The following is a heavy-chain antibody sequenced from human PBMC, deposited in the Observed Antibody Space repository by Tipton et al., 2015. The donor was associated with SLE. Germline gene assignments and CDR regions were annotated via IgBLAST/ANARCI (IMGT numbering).Heavy chain of an antibody. CDR3: ARELTYLGAFDI. CDR1: GGSFSGYY. J-gene: IGHJ3*02. Sequence: TLSLTCAVYGGSFSGYYWSWIRQPPRKGLEWIGEINHSGSTNYNPSLKSRVTISVDTSKNQFSLKLSSVTAADTAVYYCARELTYLGAFDIWGQGTMVTVSS. D-gene: IGHD3-16*02. CDR2: INHSGST. V-gene: IGHV4-34*01.